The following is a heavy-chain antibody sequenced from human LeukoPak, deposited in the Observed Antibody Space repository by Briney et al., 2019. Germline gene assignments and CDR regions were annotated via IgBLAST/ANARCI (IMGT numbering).Heavy chain of an antibody. CDR2: IIPIFGTA. CDR1: GGTFSSYA. V-gene: IGHV1-69*06. J-gene: IGHJ4*02. Sequence: GASVKVSCKASGGTFSSYAISWVRQAPGQGLEWMGGIIPIFGTANYTQKFQGRVTIAADKSTSTAYMELSSLRSDDTAVYYCARDLTYYYDSSGYYPGYWGQGTLVTVSS. D-gene: IGHD3-22*01. CDR3: ARDLTYYYDSSGYYPGY.